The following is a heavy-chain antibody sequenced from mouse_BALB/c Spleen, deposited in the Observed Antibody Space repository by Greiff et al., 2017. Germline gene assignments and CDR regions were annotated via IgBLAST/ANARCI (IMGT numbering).Heavy chain of an antibody. D-gene: IGHD2-12*01. J-gene: IGHJ1*01. V-gene: IGHV5-6-2*01. CDR3: ARHERRYFDV. Sequence: EVKLEESGGGLVKLGGSLKLSCAASGFTFSSYYMSWVRQTPEKRLELVAAINSNGGSTYYPDTVKGRFTISRDNAKNTLYLQMSSLKSEDTALYYCARHERRYFDVWGAGTTVTVSS. CDR2: INSNGGST. CDR1: GFTFSSYY.